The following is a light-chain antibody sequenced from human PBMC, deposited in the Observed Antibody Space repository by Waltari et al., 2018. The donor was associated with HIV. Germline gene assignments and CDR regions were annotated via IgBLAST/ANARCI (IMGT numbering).Light chain of an antibody. Sequence: QSALTQPASVSGSPGQSITISCTCDSSDIGIYALVSWYQKYPDNAPLLIIYGVNTRPAGISNRFSGSKSGNTASLTISALQGDDEADYYCSSYTDSDSLLFGGGTKLTVL. V-gene: IGLV2-14*01. CDR1: SSDIGIYAL. CDR2: GVN. J-gene: IGLJ2*01. CDR3: SSYTDSDSLL.